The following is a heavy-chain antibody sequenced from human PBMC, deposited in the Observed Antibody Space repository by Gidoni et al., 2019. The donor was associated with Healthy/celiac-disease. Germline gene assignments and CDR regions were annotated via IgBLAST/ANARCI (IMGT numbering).Heavy chain of an antibody. J-gene: IGHJ3*02. V-gene: IGHV5-51*01. CDR1: GYSFTSYW. D-gene: IGHD3-10*01. CDR2: ISPGDSDT. CDR3: ARSRRFGELFDAFDI. Sequence: EVQLVQSGAEVKKPGESLKISCKGSGYSFTSYWIGWVRLVPGKGLGWRGSISPGDSDTRYSPSFQGQVTISADKSISTAYLQWSSLKASDTAMYYCARSRRFGELFDAFDIWGQGTMVTVSS.